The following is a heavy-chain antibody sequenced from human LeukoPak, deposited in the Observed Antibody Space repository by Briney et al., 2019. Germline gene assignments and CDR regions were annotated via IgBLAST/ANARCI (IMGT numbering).Heavy chain of an antibody. CDR2: IYYTGST. CDR3: ARFSQYYDSPTHYLDY. J-gene: IGHJ4*02. D-gene: IGHD2/OR15-2a*01. V-gene: IGHV4-59*08. Sequence: SETLSFTCTVSGGSINNYYWSWVRQSPGAGLEWLAYIYYTGSTNYNPSLKTRLTISVDTSKNQFSLRLNSVTAADTAVYYCARFSQYYDSPTHYLDYWGQGILVTVSS. CDR1: GGSINNYY.